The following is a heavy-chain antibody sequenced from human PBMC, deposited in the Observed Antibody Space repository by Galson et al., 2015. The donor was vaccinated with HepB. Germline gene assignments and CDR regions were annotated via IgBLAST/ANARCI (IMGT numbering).Heavy chain of an antibody. V-gene: IGHV4-59*01. D-gene: IGHD1-1*01. CDR2: IYSSGTT. CDR3: ARGNRQLEPYFDY. Sequence: ETLSLTCTVSGGSISIYYWSWIRQPPGKGLEWIGYIYSSGTTTYNPSLKSRVTISLDTSKNQFSLKVRSVTAADTAIYYCARGNRQLEPYFDYWGQGTLVTVSS. J-gene: IGHJ4*02. CDR1: GGSISIYY.